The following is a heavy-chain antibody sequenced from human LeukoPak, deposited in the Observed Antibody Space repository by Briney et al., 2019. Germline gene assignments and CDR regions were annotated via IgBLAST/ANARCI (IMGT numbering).Heavy chain of an antibody. CDR3: ARSLLLWYGGDDI. D-gene: IGHD3-10*01. J-gene: IGHJ3*02. V-gene: IGHV4-59*08. CDR1: GGSISTYY. Sequence: PSETLSLTCTVSGGSISTYYWSWIRQPPGKGLEWIGYIYYRGNTNYNPSLQSRVSISVDTSKNQFSLKLSSVTAADTAVYYCARSLLLWYGGDDIWGQGTMVTVSS. CDR2: IYYRGNT.